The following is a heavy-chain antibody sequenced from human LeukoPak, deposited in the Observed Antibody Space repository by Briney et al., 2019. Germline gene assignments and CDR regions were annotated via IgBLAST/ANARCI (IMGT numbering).Heavy chain of an antibody. CDR3: ASPYYYDSSGSPLGAFDI. V-gene: IGHV4-38-2*01. CDR2: IYHSGST. D-gene: IGHD3-22*01. CDR1: GYSISSGYY. Sequence: PSETLSLTCAVSGYSISSGYYWGWIRQPPGKGLEWIGRIYHSGSTYYNPSLKSRVTISVDTSKNQFSLKLSSVTAADTAVYYCASPYYYDSSGSPLGAFDIWGQGTMVTVSS. J-gene: IGHJ3*02.